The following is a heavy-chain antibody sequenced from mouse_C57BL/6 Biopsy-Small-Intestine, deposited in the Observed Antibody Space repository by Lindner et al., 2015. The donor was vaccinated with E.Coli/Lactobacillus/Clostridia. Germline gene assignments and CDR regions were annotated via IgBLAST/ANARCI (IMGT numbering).Heavy chain of an antibody. CDR1: GYVFSSYW. CDR3: ARFFSDPWYFDV. J-gene: IGHJ1*03. D-gene: IGHD6-2*01. Sequence: VQLQESGAELAKPGASVKISCKASGYVFSSYWMNWVKQRPGKGLEWIGQIFPGDGDTNYNGNFKGKATLTADKSSSTAYMQLSSLTSEDSAVYFCARFFSDPWYFDVWGTGTKVTVSS. CDR2: IFPGDGDT. V-gene: IGHV1-80*01.